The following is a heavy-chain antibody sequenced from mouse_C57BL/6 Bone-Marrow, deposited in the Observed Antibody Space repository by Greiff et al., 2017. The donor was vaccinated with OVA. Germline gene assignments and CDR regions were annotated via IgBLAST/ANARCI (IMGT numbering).Heavy chain of an antibody. Sequence: VQRVESGPELVKPGASVKISCKASGYAFSSSWMNWVKQRPGKGLEWIGRIYPGDGDTNYNGKFKGKATLTADKSSSTAYMQLSSLTSEDSAVYFCARYYCGSSWDAMDYWGQGTSVTVSS. J-gene: IGHJ4*01. CDR3: ARYYCGSSWDAMDY. D-gene: IGHD1-1*01. CDR1: GYAFSSSW. CDR2: IYPGDGDT. V-gene: IGHV1-82*01.